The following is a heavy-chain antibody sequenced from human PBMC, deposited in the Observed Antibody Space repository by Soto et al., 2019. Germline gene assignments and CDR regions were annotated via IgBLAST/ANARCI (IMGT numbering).Heavy chain of an antibody. D-gene: IGHD3-10*01. Sequence: QVQLVQSGAEVKKPGSSVKVSCTASGGTFSSYTISWVRQAPGQGLEWMGRIIPILGIANYAQKFQGRVTITADKTTSTAYMELSSLRSEDTAVYYCARAYYGSGSDNWFDPWGQGTLVTVSS. J-gene: IGHJ5*02. CDR3: ARAYYGSGSDNWFDP. CDR2: IIPILGIA. CDR1: GGTFSSYT. V-gene: IGHV1-69*02.